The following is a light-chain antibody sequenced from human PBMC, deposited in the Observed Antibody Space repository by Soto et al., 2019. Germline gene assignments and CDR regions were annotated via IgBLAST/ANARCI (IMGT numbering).Light chain of an antibody. CDR1: QSVSSN. CDR2: GAS. Sequence: EIVMTQSPATLSVSPGARATLSCRASQSVSSNLAWYQQKPDQAPRLIIYGASTRATGIPARFSGSGSGTEFTHTISSLQSEDFAVYYCQQYNNWPPVTFGHGTRLEIK. CDR3: QQYNNWPPVT. V-gene: IGKV3-15*01. J-gene: IGKJ5*01.